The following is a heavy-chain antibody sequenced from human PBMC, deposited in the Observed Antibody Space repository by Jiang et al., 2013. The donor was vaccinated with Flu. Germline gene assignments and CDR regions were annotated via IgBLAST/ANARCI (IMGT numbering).Heavy chain of an antibody. CDR3: ARHQRRGIAVARPFDY. CDR1: GGSISSSSYY. V-gene: IGHV4-39*01. J-gene: IGHJ4*02. CDR2: IYYSGST. D-gene: IGHD6-19*01. Sequence: PGLVKPSETLSLTCTVSGGSISSSSYYWGWIRQPPGKGLEWIGSIYYSGSTYYNPSLKSRVTISVDTSKNQFSLKLSSVTAADTAVYYCARHQRRGIAVARPFDYWGQGTLVTVSS.